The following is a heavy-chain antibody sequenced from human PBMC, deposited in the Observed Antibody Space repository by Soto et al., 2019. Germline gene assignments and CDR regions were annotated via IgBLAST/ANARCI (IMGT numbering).Heavy chain of an antibody. CDR2: IDWDDDK. J-gene: IGHJ4*02. CDR3: ARAVTYSSSWYSTHFDY. CDR1: VFSLSTRGMC. V-gene: IGHV2-70*11. D-gene: IGHD6-13*01. Sequence: SGPTRVNPTQALTLPCTFCVFSLSTRGMCVSWIRQPPGKALEWLARIDWDDDKYYSTSLKTRLTISKDTSKNQVVLTMTNMDPVDTATYYCARAVTYSSSWYSTHFDYWGQGTLVTVS.